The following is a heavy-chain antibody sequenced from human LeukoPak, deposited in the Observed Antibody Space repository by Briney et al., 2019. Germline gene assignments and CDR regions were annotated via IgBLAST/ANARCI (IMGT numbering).Heavy chain of an antibody. CDR2: IKSKIDGGTT. D-gene: IGHD3-22*01. V-gene: IGHV3-15*01. CDR1: GFTFTNAW. Sequence: GGSLRLSCAASGFTFTNAWMSWVRQAPGKGLEWVGRIKSKIDGGTTDYAAPVKGRFTISRDDSKNTLYLQMNSLKTEDTAVYYCTTDLFSYDYDGSGYLGDYWGQGTLVTVSS. CDR3: TTDLFSYDYDGSGYLGDY. J-gene: IGHJ4*02.